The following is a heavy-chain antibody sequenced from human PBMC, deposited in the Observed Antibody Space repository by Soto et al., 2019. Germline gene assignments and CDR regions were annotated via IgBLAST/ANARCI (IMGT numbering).Heavy chain of an antibody. Sequence: PSETLSLTCTVSGGSMRNYFWTWIRQPPGKGLEWIGYIYYSGATSFFPSYSPSPRGRVTISEDTSKNQFSLKLLSVTTADTAVYFCAAGEASSRNLAPYYLDFWGQGTLVTVSS. J-gene: IGHJ4*02. CDR1: GGSMRNYF. V-gene: IGHV4-59*01. CDR2: IYYSGATSFFP. D-gene: IGHD6-13*01. CDR3: AAGEASSRNLAPYYLDF.